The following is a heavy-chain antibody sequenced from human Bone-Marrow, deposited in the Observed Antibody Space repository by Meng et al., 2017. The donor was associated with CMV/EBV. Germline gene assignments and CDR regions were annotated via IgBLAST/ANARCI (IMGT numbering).Heavy chain of an antibody. V-gene: IGHV1-2*02. Sequence: ASVKVSCKASGYTFSGYYMHWVRQAPGQGLEWMGWINPNSGGTNYAQKFQGRVTISRDNAKNSLYLQMNSLRAEDTAVYYCARGKTLFDPWGQGTLVTVSS. D-gene: IGHD3-16*01. CDR1: GYTFSGYY. CDR2: INPNSGGT. CDR3: ARGKTLFDP. J-gene: IGHJ5*02.